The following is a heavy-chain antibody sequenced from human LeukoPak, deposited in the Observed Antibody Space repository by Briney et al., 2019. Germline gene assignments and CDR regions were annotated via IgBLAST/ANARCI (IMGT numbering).Heavy chain of an antibody. J-gene: IGHJ5*02. CDR1: GYTFTSYG. Sequence: ASVKVSCKASGYTFTSYGISWVRQAPGQGLEWMGWISAYNGNTNYAQKLQGRVTMTTDTSTSTAYMELRSLRSDDTAVYYCARVLRQQSQQGWFDPWGQGTLVTVSS. CDR3: ARVLRQQSQQGWFDP. D-gene: IGHD6-13*01. CDR2: ISAYNGNT. V-gene: IGHV1-18*01.